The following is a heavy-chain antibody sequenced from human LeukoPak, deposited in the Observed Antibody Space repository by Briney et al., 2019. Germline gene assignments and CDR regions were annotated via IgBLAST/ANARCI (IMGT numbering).Heavy chain of an antibody. CDR1: GFTFSSYA. CDR3: AKTLVGATAYFDS. J-gene: IGHJ4*02. CDR2: ISGSGGST. D-gene: IGHD1-26*01. V-gene: IGHV3-23*01. Sequence: GGSLRLSCAASGFTFSSYAMGWVRQAPGRGLEWVSSISGSGGSTYYADSVKGRFIISRDNSKNTVNLQMNSLRAEDTALYYCAKTLVGATAYFDSWGQGTLVTVSS.